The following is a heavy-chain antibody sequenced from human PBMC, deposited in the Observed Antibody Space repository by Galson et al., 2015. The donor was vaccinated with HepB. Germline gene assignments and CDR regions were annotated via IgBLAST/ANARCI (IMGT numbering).Heavy chain of an antibody. J-gene: IGHJ3*02. D-gene: IGHD1-26*01. Sequence: SVKVSCKASGYTFTSYGISWVRQAPGQGLEWMGWISAYNGNTNYAQKLQGRVTMTTDTSTSTAYMELRSLRSDDTAVYYCARQQIVGATDDAFDIWGQGTMVTVSS. CDR3: ARQQIVGATDDAFDI. CDR2: ISAYNGNT. V-gene: IGHV1-18*01. CDR1: GYTFTSYG.